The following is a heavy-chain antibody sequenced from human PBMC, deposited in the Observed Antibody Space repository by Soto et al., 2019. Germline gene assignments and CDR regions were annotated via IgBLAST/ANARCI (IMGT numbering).Heavy chain of an antibody. V-gene: IGHV1-2*04. CDR1: GYTFTGYY. D-gene: IGHD5-18*01. CDR2: INPNSGGT. CDR3: ARALDTAMDDAFDI. J-gene: IGHJ3*02. Sequence: ASVKVSCKASGYTFTGYYMHWVRQAPGQGLEWMGWINPNSGGTNYAQKFQGWVTMTRDTSISTAYMELSRLRSDDTAVYYCARALDTAMDDAFDIWGQGTMVTVSS.